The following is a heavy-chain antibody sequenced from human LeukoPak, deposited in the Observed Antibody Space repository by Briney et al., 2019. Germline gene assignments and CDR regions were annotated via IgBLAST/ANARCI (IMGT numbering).Heavy chain of an antibody. Sequence: GGSLRLSCAASGFTFSSYWMSWVRQAPGKGLEWVANIKQDGSEKYYVDSVKGRFTISRDNAKNSLYLQMNSLGAGDTAVYYCARVAKERVGGVYYFDYWGQGTLVTVSS. CDR1: GFTFSSYW. J-gene: IGHJ4*02. D-gene: IGHD1-1*01. CDR2: IKQDGSEK. V-gene: IGHV3-7*01. CDR3: ARVAKERVGGVYYFDY.